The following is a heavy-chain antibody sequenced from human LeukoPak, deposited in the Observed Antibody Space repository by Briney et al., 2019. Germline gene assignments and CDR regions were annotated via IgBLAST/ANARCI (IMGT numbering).Heavy chain of an antibody. Sequence: SETLSLTCTVSNGSISSRSYYWGWIRQPPGKGLEWIGNIYYSGSTNYNPSLKSRVTISVDTSKNQFSLKLSSVTAADTAIYYCARHEFDFGRGYKFYFDYWGQGTLVTVSS. J-gene: IGHJ4*02. CDR1: NGSISSRSYY. V-gene: IGHV4-39*01. CDR3: ARHEFDFGRGYKFYFDY. CDR2: IYYSGST. D-gene: IGHD3-3*01.